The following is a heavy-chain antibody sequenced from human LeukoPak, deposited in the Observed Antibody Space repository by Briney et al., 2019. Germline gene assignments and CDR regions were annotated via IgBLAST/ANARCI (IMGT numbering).Heavy chain of an antibody. Sequence: PSETLSLTCAVSGGSISSSNWWSWVRQPPGKGLEWIGEIYHSGSTNYNPSLKSRVTISVDTSKNQFSLKLSSVTAADTAVYYCARDLALGYYGSGSLEGNWGQGTLVTVSS. CDR1: GGSISSSNW. D-gene: IGHD3-10*01. V-gene: IGHV4-4*02. J-gene: IGHJ4*02. CDR2: IYHSGST. CDR3: ARDLALGYYGSGSLEGN.